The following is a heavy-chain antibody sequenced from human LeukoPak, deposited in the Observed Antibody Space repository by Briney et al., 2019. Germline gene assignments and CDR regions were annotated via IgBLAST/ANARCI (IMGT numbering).Heavy chain of an antibody. CDR3: ARDFDSVTTGWFDP. CDR1: GYTFTGYY. Sequence: ASVKVSCNASGYTFTGYYMHWVRQAPGQGLEWMGWINPNSGGTNYAQKFQGRVTMTRDTSISTAYMELSRLRSDDTAVYYCARDFDSVTTGWFDPWGQGTLVTVSS. D-gene: IGHD4-17*01. J-gene: IGHJ5*02. CDR2: INPNSGGT. V-gene: IGHV1-2*02.